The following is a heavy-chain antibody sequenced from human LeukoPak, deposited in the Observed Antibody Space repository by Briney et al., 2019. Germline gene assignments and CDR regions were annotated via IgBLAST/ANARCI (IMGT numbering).Heavy chain of an antibody. V-gene: IGHV3-21*01. J-gene: IGHJ6*03. D-gene: IGHD3-3*01. CDR3: AREGLPYDFWSGADYYYYMDV. CDR2: ISSSSRYI. CDR1: GFTFCSYS. Sequence: GGSLRLSCAASGFTFCSYSMNWVRQAPGKGLEWVSSISSSSRYIYYADSVKGRFTISRDHAKNSLYLQMNSLRAEDTAVYYCAREGLPYDFWSGADYYYYMDVWGKGTTVTVSS.